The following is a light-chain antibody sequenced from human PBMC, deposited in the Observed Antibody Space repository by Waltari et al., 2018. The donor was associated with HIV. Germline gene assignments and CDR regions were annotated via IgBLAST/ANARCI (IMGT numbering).Light chain of an antibody. V-gene: IGKV3-15*01. CDR2: GAS. Sequence: EIVMTQSPATLSVSPGERATLSCRASQSVSSTLAWYQKKPGQAPRLLIYGASTRATDSPDRFSGSGSGTEFTLAISSLQPEDFAIYYCQQYNNWPRTFGQGTKLESK. J-gene: IGKJ2*01. CDR3: QQYNNWPRT. CDR1: QSVSST.